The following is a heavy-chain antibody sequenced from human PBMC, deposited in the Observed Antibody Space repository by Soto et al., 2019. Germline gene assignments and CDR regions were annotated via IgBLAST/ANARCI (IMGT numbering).Heavy chain of an antibody. J-gene: IGHJ3*02. Sequence: LETLSLTCSVSGGSISSYYWSWIRQPPGKGLEWIGYIYYSGSTNYNPSLKSRVTISVDTSKNQFSLKLSSVTAADTAVYYCARRYSSAFDIWGQGTMVTVSS. D-gene: IGHD6-13*01. CDR2: IYYSGST. CDR3: ARRYSSAFDI. CDR1: GGSISSYY. V-gene: IGHV4-59*08.